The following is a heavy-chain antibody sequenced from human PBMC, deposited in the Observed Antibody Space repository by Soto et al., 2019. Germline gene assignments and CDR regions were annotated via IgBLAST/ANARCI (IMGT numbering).Heavy chain of an antibody. D-gene: IGHD2-2*01. V-gene: IGHV4-59*01. CDR1: GGSISSYY. CDR2: IYYSGST. CDR3: ARYVLVPAAITYYYGMDF. Sequence: PSETLSLTCTVSGGSISSYYWSWIRQPPGKGLEWIGYIYYSGSTNYNPSLKSRVTISVDTSKNQFSLKLSSVTAADTAVYYCARYVLVPAAITYYYGMDFWGQGTTVTVSS. J-gene: IGHJ6*02.